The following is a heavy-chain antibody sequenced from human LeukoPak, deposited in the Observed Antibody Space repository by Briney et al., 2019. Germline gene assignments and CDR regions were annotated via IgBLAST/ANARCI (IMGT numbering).Heavy chain of an antibody. D-gene: IGHD2-2*01. V-gene: IGHV4-59*01. J-gene: IGHJ5*02. CDR1: GGSISSYY. Sequence: SETLSLTCTVSGGSISSYYWSWIRQPPGKGLEWIGYIYYSGSTNYNPSLKSRVTISVDTSKNQFSLKLSSVTAADTAVYYCARDKYQLLAGFDPWGQGTLVTVSS. CDR2: IYYSGST. CDR3: ARDKYQLLAGFDP.